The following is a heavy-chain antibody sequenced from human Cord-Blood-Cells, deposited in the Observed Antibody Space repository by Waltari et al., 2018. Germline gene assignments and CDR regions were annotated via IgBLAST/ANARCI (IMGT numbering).Heavy chain of an antibody. Sequence: QLQLQESGPGLVKPSETLSLTCTVSGGSISSSSYYWGWIRQPPGKGLEWIGSIYYSGGTYSNPSLKSRVTISLDTSKTQFSLKLSSVTAADTAVYYCARYTVVSSDYWGQGTLVTVSS. D-gene: IGHD3-22*01. V-gene: IGHV4-39*01. CDR1: GGSISSSSYY. CDR3: ARYTVVSSDY. CDR2: IYYSGGT. J-gene: IGHJ4*02.